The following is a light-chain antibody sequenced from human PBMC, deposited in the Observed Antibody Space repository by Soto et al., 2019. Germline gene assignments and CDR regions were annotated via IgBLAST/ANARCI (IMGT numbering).Light chain of an antibody. V-gene: IGLV2-14*01. J-gene: IGLJ1*01. CDR3: SSYTISSTPV. CDR2: EVS. Sequence: QSALTQPASVSGSPGQSLTISCTGTSSDIGGYDFVSWYRQQPGKAPKLFIYEVSHRPSGVSSRFSASKSGNTASLTISGLQAEDEGDYYCSSYTISSTPVFGTGTKLTVL. CDR1: SSDIGGYDF.